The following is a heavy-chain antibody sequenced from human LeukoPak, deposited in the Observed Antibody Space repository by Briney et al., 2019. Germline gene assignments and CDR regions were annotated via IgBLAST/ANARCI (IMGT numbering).Heavy chain of an antibody. CDR2: IYHSGST. CDR1: GYSISSGYY. D-gene: IGHD3-22*01. CDR3: ARARVSYYDSSGYSYYFDY. V-gene: IGHV4-38-2*02. Sequence: SETLSLTCTVSGYSISSGYYWGWIRQPPGKGLEWIGSIYHSGSTYYNPSLKSRVTISVDTSKNQFSLKLSSVTAADTAVYYCARARVSYYDSSGYSYYFDYWGQGTLVTVSS. J-gene: IGHJ4*02.